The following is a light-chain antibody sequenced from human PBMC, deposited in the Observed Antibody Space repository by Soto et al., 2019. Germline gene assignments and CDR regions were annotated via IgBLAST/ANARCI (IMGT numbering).Light chain of an antibody. CDR3: AAWDDILNGYV. CDR2: SNY. CDR1: RFHIESNT. Sequence: SVLAQPPPAARAPRPRGTISFSWRRFHIESNTVTWYQQLPGTAPKLVIYSNYDRPSGVPDRFSGSTSGTSASLVIRGLQSEDEADYYCAAWDDILNGYVFGGGTKVTVL. J-gene: IGLJ1*01. V-gene: IGLV1-44*01.